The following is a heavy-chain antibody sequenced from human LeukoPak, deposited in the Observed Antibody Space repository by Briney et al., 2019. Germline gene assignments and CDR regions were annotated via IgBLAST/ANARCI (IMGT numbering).Heavy chain of an antibody. Sequence: SETLSLTCTVSGGSISSYYWSWIRQPAGKGLEWIGRIYTSGSTNYNPSLKSRVTMSVDTSKNQFSLKLSSVTAADTAVYYCARDLLYYYDSSGYYPLDYYYYYMDVWGKGTTVTVSS. CDR2: IYTSGST. V-gene: IGHV4-4*07. D-gene: IGHD3-22*01. J-gene: IGHJ6*03. CDR3: ARDLLYYYDSSGYYPLDYYYYYMDV. CDR1: GGSISSYY.